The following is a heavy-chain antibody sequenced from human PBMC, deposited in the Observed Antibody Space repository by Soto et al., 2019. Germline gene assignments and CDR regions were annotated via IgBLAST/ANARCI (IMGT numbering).Heavy chain of an antibody. CDR3: ARDATGVEFDY. CDR1: GYTFTSYG. Sequence: ASVKVSCKASGYTFTSYGISWVRQAPGQGLERMGWISAYNGNTNYAQKLQGRVTMTTDTSTSTAYMELRSLRSDDTVVYYCARDATGVEFDYWGQGTLVTVSS. V-gene: IGHV1-18*01. D-gene: IGHD2-15*01. J-gene: IGHJ4*02. CDR2: ISAYNGNT.